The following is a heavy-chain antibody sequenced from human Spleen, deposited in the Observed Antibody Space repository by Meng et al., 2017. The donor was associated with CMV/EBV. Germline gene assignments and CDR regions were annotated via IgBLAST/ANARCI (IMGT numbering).Heavy chain of an antibody. D-gene: IGHD2-21*01. CDR1: GSTVNSNI. CDR3: ATSSVVAPSTTLEF. V-gene: IGHV1-69*16. Sequence: SGSTVNSNIITWVRQAPGQGLEWMGGILTILGKTYFAQNFQDRVTLTTDKSTSTTYLDLSSLTFEDTAVYYCATSSVVAPSTTLEFWGQGTLVTVSS. J-gene: IGHJ4*02. CDR2: ILTILGKT.